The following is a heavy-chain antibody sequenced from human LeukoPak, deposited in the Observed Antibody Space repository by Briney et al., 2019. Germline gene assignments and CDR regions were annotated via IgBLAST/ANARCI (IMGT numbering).Heavy chain of an antibody. V-gene: IGHV4-59*12. CDR2: ISYSGDT. Sequence: PSETLSLTCAVSGDSIGSFYWSWLRQPPGKGLEWIGHISYSGDTNYNPSLKSRVTMSVDTSKNQFSLKLSSVTAADTAVYYCARDDVSGSGYYWGQGTLVTVSS. CDR3: ARDDVSGSGYY. J-gene: IGHJ4*02. D-gene: IGHD3-22*01. CDR1: GDSIGSFY.